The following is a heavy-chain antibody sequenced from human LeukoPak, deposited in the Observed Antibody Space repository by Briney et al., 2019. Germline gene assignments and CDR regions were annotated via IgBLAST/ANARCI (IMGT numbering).Heavy chain of an antibody. CDR1: GYTFISYG. CDR2: ISAYNGNT. D-gene: IGHD3-22*01. CDR3: ARQAAYYYDSSGYPHDY. Sequence: ASVQVSCKASGYTFISYGINWVRQAPGQGLEWMGWISAYNGNTNYAQKLQGRVTMTTDTSTSTAYMELRSLRSDDTAVYYCARQAAYYYDSSGYPHDYWGRGTLVTVSS. J-gene: IGHJ4*02. V-gene: IGHV1-18*01.